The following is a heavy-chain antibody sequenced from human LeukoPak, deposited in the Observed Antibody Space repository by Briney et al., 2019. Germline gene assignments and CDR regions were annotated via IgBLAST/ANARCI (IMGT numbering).Heavy chain of an antibody. CDR1: GFRVSDYY. Sequence: PGGSLRLSCAVSGFRVSDYYMSWVRRAPGKGLGWVGLIRDSGEAFYADFARGRFAISRDESENTLYLQMNSLRVEDTAVYFCARDRAANQDWVEFDPWGQGTPVIVSS. J-gene: IGHJ5*02. D-gene: IGHD3/OR15-3a*01. V-gene: IGHV3-66*03. CDR2: IRDSGEA. CDR3: ARDRAANQDWVEFDP.